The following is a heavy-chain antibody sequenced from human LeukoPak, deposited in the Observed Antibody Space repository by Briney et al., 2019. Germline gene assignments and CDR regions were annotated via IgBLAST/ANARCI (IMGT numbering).Heavy chain of an antibody. Sequence: SETLSLTCTVSGGSVSSGSYYWSWIRQPPGKGLEWIGYIYYSGSTNYNPSLKSRVTISVDTSMNQFSLKLSSVTAADTAVYYCARTGRVGATLPSDYWGQGTLVTVSS. J-gene: IGHJ4*02. CDR1: GGSVSSGSYY. D-gene: IGHD1-26*01. CDR2: IYYSGST. V-gene: IGHV4-61*01. CDR3: ARTGRVGATLPSDY.